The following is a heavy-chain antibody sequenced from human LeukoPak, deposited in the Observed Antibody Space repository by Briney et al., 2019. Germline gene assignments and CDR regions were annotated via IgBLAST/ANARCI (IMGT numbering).Heavy chain of an antibody. CDR1: GYTFTSYG. CDR3: AREAYYYGSGSYSYFDY. Sequence: ASVKVSCKASGYTFTSYGISWVRQAPGQGLEWMGWISAYNGNTNYAQKLQGRVTMTTDTSTSTAYMELRSLRSDDTAVYYCAREAYYYGSGSYSYFDYWGQGTLVPVSS. V-gene: IGHV1-18*01. CDR2: ISAYNGNT. D-gene: IGHD3-10*01. J-gene: IGHJ4*02.